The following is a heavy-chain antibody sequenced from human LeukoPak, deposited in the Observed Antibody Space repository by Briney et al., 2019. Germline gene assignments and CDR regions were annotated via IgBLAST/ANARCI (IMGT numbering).Heavy chain of an antibody. D-gene: IGHD6-19*01. CDR3: ARGRYGWPNGY. CDR2: MNPNSGNT. Sequence: ASVKVSCKASGYTFTGYYMHWVRQAPGQGLEWMGWMNPNSGNTGYAQKFQGRVTMTRNTSISTAYMELSSLRSEDTAVYYCARGRYGWPNGYWGQGTLVTVSS. V-gene: IGHV1-8*02. CDR1: GYTFTGYY. J-gene: IGHJ4*02.